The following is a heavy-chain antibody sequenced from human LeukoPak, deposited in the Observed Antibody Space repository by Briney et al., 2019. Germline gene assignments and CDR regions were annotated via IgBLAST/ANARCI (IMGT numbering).Heavy chain of an antibody. CDR2: INTNTGNP. V-gene: IGHV7-4-1*02. D-gene: IGHD3-22*01. Sequence: ASVKVSCKASGYTFTSYAMNWVRQAPGQGLEWMGWINTNTGNPMYAQGFTGRFVFSLDTSVSTAYLQISSLKAEDTAVYYCARGVGDYYDSSGYGDFDYWGQGTLVTVSS. CDR3: ARGVGDYYDSSGYGDFDY. J-gene: IGHJ4*02. CDR1: GYTFTSYA.